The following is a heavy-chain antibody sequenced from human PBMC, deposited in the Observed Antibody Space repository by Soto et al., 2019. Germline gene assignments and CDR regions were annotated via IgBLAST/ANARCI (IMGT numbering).Heavy chain of an antibody. D-gene: IGHD1-1*01. CDR1: GFSLSTSEMR. CDR2: IDWDEDK. CDR3: EWMSQRIGSFDY. Sequence: SRPTLVNPTQTLTLTCTFSGFSLSTSEMRVSWIRQPPGKALEWLARIDWDEDKFYITSLKARLTISKDTSKNQVVLTMTNMDPVDTAKYYCEWMSQRIGSFDYWGHGTLVTVSS. J-gene: IGHJ4*01. V-gene: IGHV2-70*04.